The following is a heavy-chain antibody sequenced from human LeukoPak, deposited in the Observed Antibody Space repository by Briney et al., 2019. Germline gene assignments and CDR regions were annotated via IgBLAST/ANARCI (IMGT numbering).Heavy chain of an antibody. CDR3: ASTREGGYSGYDWSY. CDR1: GGSLSSYY. Sequence: SETLSLTCTVSGGSLSSYYWSWIRQPPGKGLEWIGYIYYSGSTNYNPSLKSRVTISVDTSKNQFSLKLSSVTAADTAVYYCASTREGGYSGYDWSYWGQGTLVTVSS. D-gene: IGHD5-12*01. J-gene: IGHJ4*02. CDR2: IYYSGST. V-gene: IGHV4-59*01.